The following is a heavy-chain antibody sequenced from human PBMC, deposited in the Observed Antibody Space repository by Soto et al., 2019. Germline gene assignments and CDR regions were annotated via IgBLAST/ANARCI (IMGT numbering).Heavy chain of an antibody. CDR1: GYTFTSYY. J-gene: IGHJ5*02. Sequence: ASVKVSCKASGYTFTSYYMHWVRQAPGQGLEWMGIINPSGGSTSYAHKFQGRVTMTRDTSTSTVYMELSSLRSEDTAVYYCASGEYSSGSGWTLHXWGQGTLVTVSX. V-gene: IGHV1-46*01. CDR3: ASGEYSSGSGWTLHX. D-gene: IGHD6-19*01. CDR2: INPSGGST.